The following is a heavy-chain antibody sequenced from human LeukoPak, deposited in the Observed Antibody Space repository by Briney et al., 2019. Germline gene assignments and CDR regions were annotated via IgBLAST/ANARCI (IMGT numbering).Heavy chain of an antibody. CDR3: AREDGGWLDY. D-gene: IGHD6-19*01. Sequence: GGSLRLSCAASGFTFSSYSMIWVRQAPGKGLEWVSSISSSSSYIYYADSVKGRFTISRDNAKNSLYLQMNSLRAEDTAVYYCAREDGGWLDYWGQGTLVTVSS. CDR2: ISSSSSYI. J-gene: IGHJ4*02. CDR1: GFTFSSYS. V-gene: IGHV3-21*01.